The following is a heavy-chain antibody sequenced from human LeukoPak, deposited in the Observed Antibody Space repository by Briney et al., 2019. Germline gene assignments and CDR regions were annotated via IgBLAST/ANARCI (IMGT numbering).Heavy chain of an antibody. V-gene: IGHV3-7*01. Sequence: GGSLRLSCAASGFTFSSYWMSWVRQAPGKGLEWVANIKQDGSEKYYVDSVKGRFTISRDNAKNSLYLQMNSLRAEDTAVYYCARGLRGSGSYPNADYWGQGTLVTVSS. J-gene: IGHJ4*02. CDR3: ARGLRGSGSYPNADY. CDR2: IKQDGSEK. D-gene: IGHD3-10*01. CDR1: GFTFSSYW.